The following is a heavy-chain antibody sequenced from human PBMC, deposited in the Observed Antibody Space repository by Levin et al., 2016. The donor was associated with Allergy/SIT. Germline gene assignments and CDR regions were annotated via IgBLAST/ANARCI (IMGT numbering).Heavy chain of an antibody. Sequence: SQTLSLTCAISGDSVSSSSTTWNWIRQSPSRGLEWLGRIYYRSKWYNDYALSVKSRITINPDTSKNQFSLQLNSVTPEDTAVYYCARDSSSSWQNLDAFDIWGQGTMVTVSS. D-gene: IGHD6-13*01. CDR2: IYYRSKWYN. CDR1: GDSVSSSSTT. CDR3: ARDSSSSWQNLDAFDI. V-gene: IGHV6-1*01. J-gene: IGHJ3*02.